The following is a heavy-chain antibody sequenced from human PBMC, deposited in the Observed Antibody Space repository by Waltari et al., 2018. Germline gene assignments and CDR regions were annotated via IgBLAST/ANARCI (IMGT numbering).Heavy chain of an antibody. Sequence: EVQLVESGGGLVQPGGALRLSCAASGVNFRSSAMSWVRQAPGKGLEWVSAISGSGGSTYYADSVKGRFTISRDNSKNTLYLQMNSLRAEDTAVYYCAKDKGSSWPRGDWFDPWGQGTLVTVSS. CDR3: AKDKGSSWPRGDWFDP. CDR1: GVNFRSSA. CDR2: ISGSGGST. D-gene: IGHD6-13*01. V-gene: IGHV3-23*04. J-gene: IGHJ5*02.